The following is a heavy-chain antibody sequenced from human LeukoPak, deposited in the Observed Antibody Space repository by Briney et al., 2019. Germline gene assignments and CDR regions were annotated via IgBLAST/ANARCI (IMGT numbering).Heavy chain of an antibody. CDR2: MTSGGDYI. Sequence: GGSLRLSCAASGFTFNTFNMNWVRQAPGKGPEWVSSMTSGGDYIYYADSVKGRFTTSRDNAKNSLSLQLNRLRVEDRAVYYCARGHYDVLAASYKWTPDYWGQGTLVTVSS. J-gene: IGHJ4*02. D-gene: IGHD3-9*01. V-gene: IGHV3-21*01. CDR1: GFTFNTFN. CDR3: ARGHYDVLAASYKWTPDY.